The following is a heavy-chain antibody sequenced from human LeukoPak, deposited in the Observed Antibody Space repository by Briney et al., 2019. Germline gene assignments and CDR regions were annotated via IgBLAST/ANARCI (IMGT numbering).Heavy chain of an antibody. D-gene: IGHD3-3*02. CDR3: ASLARDY. Sequence: PGGSLRLSCAASGFIVSNTYMTWVRQAPGKGLEWVSVIHNDGSTYYADSVKGRFTISRDNSKNMLFLRMNSLRVEDTAEYFCASLARDYWGQGTLVSVSS. J-gene: IGHJ4*02. V-gene: IGHV3-53*01. CDR1: GFIVSNTY. CDR2: IHNDGST.